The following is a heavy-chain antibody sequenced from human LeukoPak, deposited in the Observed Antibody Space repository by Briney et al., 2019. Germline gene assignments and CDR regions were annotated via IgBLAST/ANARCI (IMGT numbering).Heavy chain of an antibody. V-gene: IGHV4-39*01. CDR2: IYYSGST. J-gene: IGHJ5*02. CDR1: GGSISSSSYY. D-gene: IGHD6-13*01. CDR3: GRPSSIAADNWFDP. Sequence: SETLSLTCTVSGGSISSSSYYWGWIRQPPGKGLEWIGSIYYSGSTYYNPSLKSRVTISVDTSKNQFSLKLSSVTAADTAVYYCGRPSSIAADNWFDPWGQGTLVTVSS.